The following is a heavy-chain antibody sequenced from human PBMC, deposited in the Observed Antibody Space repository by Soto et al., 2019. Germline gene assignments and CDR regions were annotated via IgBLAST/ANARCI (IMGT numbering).Heavy chain of an antibody. Sequence: QVQLVQSGAEVKKPGSSVKVSCKTSGGTFSSYAISWVRQAPGQGLEWMGGIIPIFDTANYAEKFQGRVKITADESTSPAYMELSSPRSEDTAVYYCARHDCISTSCYYYYYYSMDVWGQGTTVTVSS. V-gene: IGHV1-69*12. CDR3: ARHDCISTSCYYYYYYSMDV. CDR2: IIPIFDTA. D-gene: IGHD2-2*01. J-gene: IGHJ6*02. CDR1: GGTFSSYA.